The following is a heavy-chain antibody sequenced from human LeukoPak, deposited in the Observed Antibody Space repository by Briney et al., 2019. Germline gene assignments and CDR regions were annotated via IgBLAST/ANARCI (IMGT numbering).Heavy chain of an antibody. V-gene: IGHV3-48*01. Sequence: SGGSRRLSCAASGFTFSSYSMNWVRQAPGKGLEWVSYISSSSSTIYYADSVKGRFTISRDNAKNSLYLQMNSLRAEDTAVYYCARGPIRYDSSGYGFDYWGQGTLVTVSS. CDR3: ARGPIRYDSSGYGFDY. J-gene: IGHJ4*02. CDR1: GFTFSSYS. D-gene: IGHD3-22*01. CDR2: ISSSSSTI.